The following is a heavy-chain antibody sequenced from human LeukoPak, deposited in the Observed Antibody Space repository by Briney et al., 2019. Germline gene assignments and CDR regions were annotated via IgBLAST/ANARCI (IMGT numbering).Heavy chain of an antibody. J-gene: IGHJ4*02. V-gene: IGHV4-59*11. CDR3: ARGRTSALL. CDR1: GGCLRTHF. D-gene: IGHD2-21*01. Sequence: SETLSLICTVSGGCLRTHFWRWIRQPPGKGLEWIGYISYSGSTNYNPSLKTRVTISVAASTNPLSLKLSSMTAADTAVYYCARGRTSALLWRQGPLVRVSS. CDR2: ISYSGST.